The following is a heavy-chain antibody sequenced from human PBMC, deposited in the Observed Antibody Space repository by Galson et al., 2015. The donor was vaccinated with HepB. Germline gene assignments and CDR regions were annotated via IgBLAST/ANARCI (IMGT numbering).Heavy chain of an antibody. D-gene: IGHD3-3*01. CDR2: INSDGSST. V-gene: IGHV3-74*01. Sequence: SLRLSCAASGFTFSSYWMHWVRQAPGKGLVWVSRINSDGSSTSYADSVKGRFTISRDNAKNTLYLQMNSLRAEDTAVYYCARVYDFWSGYQHLYYYHYMDVWGKGTTVTVSS. CDR1: GFTFSSYW. J-gene: IGHJ6*03. CDR3: ARVYDFWSGYQHLYYYHYMDV.